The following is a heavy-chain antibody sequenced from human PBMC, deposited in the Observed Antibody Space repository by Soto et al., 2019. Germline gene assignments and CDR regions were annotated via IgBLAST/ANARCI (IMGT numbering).Heavy chain of an antibody. CDR3: ARKDKSGYFNWFDP. Sequence: GESLKISCRTSGYKFTSSWIAWVRQMPGKGLEWMGIIFPSDSDTRYSPSFQGQVAISADRSTSTVFLQWASLKASDTAVYFCARKDKSGYFNWFDPWGQGTLVTVSS. V-gene: IGHV5-51*01. CDR2: IFPSDSDT. D-gene: IGHD3-22*01. J-gene: IGHJ5*02. CDR1: GYKFTSSW.